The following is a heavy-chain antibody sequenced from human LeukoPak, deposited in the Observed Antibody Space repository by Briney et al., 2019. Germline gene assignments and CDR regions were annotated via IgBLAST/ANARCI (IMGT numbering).Heavy chain of an antibody. D-gene: IGHD3-10*01. CDR1: GGSIRSSY. CDR2: IYYSGNT. CDR3: ARGVLWFGEGRDAFDI. J-gene: IGHJ3*02. V-gene: IGHV4-59*01. Sequence: SETLSLTCTVSGGSIRSSYWDWIRQPPGKGLEWIGYIYYSGNTNYNPSLKSRVTISVDTSKNQFSLKLTSVTAADTAVYYCARGVLWFGEGRDAFDIWGQGTMVTVSS.